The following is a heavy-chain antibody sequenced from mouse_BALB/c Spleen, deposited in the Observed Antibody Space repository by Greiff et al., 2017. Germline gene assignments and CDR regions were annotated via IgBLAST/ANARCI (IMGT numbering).Heavy chain of an antibody. CDR3: TRGAYYYGSSFYAMDY. J-gene: IGHJ4*01. V-gene: IGHV1-69*02. Sequence: QVQLQQPGAELVRPGASVKLSCKASGYTFTSYWINWVKQRPGQGLEWIGNIYPSDSYTNYNQKFKDKATLTVDKSSSTAYMQLSSPTSEDSAVYYCTRGAYYYGSSFYAMDYWGQGASVTVSS. CDR2: IYPSDSYT. D-gene: IGHD1-1*01. CDR1: GYTFTSYW.